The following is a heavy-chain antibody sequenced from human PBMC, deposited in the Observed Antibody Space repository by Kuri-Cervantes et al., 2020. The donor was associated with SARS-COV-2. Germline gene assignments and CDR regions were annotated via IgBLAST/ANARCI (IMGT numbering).Heavy chain of an antibody. CDR3: ARDHQYYDFWSGYFGTEANHYYYYMDV. CDR2: ISYDGSNK. D-gene: IGHD3-3*01. V-gene: IGHV3-30-3*01. CDR1: GFTFSSYA. J-gene: IGHJ6*03. Sequence: LSLTCAASGFTFSSYAMHWVRQAPGKGLEWVAVISYDGSNKYYADSVKGRFTISRDNSKNTLYLQMNSLTAEDTAVYYCARDHQYYDFWSGYFGTEANHYYYYMDVWGKGTTVTVSS.